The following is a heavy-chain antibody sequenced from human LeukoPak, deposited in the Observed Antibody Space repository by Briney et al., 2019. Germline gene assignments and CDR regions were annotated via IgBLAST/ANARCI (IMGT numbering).Heavy chain of an antibody. Sequence: GGSLRPSCAASGFTFSSYSMTWVRQAPGKGLEWVSSISSSSSYIYYADSVKGRFTISRDNAKNSLYLQMNSLRAEDTAVYYCAREVYYYDSSGSPPGDWGQGTLVTVSS. D-gene: IGHD3-22*01. J-gene: IGHJ4*02. CDR1: GFTFSSYS. CDR3: AREVYYYDSSGSPPGD. V-gene: IGHV3-21*01. CDR2: ISSSSSYI.